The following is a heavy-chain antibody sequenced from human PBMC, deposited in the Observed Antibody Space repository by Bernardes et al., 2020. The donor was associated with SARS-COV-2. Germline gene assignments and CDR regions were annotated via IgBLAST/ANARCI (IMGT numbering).Heavy chain of an antibody. Sequence: SLSRSCAVSGFILDDFAMHWLRPAPGKGLEWVSGISWNSGDIGYAVSVKGRFTRSRAHAENSLYLQLNSLRTEDTALYYCVKDESSAGDYHYGMYVWGLGTTITVSS. CDR2: ISWNSGDI. J-gene: IGHJ6*02. CDR3: VKDESSAGDYHYGMYV. V-gene: IGHV3-9*01. D-gene: IGHD4-17*01. CDR1: GFILDDFA.